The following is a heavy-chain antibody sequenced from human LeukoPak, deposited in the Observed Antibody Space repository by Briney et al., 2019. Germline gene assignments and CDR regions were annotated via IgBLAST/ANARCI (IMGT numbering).Heavy chain of an antibody. V-gene: IGHV4-30-2*01. CDR3: ARARNYYDSSGSRAFDI. CDR2: IYHSGST. J-gene: IGHJ3*02. D-gene: IGHD3-22*01. Sequence: PSQTLSLTCAVSGGSISSGGYSWSWIRQPPGKGLEWIGEIYHSGSTNYNPSLKSRVTISVDKSKNQFSLKLSSVTAADTAVYYCARARNYYDSSGSRAFDIWGQGTMVTVSS. CDR1: GGSISSGGYS.